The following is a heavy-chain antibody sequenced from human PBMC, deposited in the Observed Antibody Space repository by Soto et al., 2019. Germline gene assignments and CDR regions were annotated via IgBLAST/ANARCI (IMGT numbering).Heavy chain of an antibody. J-gene: IGHJ4*02. CDR3: ARGPHYFESSGQQPSDH. CDR2: INQGGST. CDR1: GGSFSGYY. Sequence: TSETLPLTCAVSGGSFSGYYWSWIRQPPGKGLEWIGDINQGGSTNFNPSLERRLTISVDTSKKQYSLKLTSVAAADTAVYFCARGPHYFESSGQQPSDHRGQGTLVTVSS. D-gene: IGHD3-22*01. V-gene: IGHV4-34*01.